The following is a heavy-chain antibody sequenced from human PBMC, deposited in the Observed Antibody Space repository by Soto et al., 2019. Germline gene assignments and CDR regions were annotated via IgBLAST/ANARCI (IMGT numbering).Heavy chain of an antibody. J-gene: IGHJ4*02. V-gene: IGHV4-59*01. Sequence: SETLSLTCSGSGGSISRYHWSVIRQPPGKGLEWIGYIYYSGSTNYNPSLKSRVTISVDTSKNQFSLKLISVTAADTAVYYFARSLFTVQGPDYCGQGTLVTVSS. D-gene: IGHD4-4*01. CDR1: GGSISRYH. CDR2: IYYSGST. CDR3: ARSLFTVQGPDY.